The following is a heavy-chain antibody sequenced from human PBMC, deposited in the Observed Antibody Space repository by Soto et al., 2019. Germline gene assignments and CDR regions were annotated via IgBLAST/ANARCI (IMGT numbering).Heavy chain of an antibody. J-gene: IGHJ3*02. CDR2: ISYDGSNK. D-gene: IGHD5-12*01. V-gene: IGHV3-30-3*01. Sequence: GGSLRLSCAASGFTFSSYAMHWVRQAPGKGLEWVAVISYDGSNKYYADSVKGRFTISRDNSKNTLYLQMNSLRAEDTAVYYCARAGGAYSGYDWSAFDIWGQGTMVTVSS. CDR1: GFTFSSYA. CDR3: ARAGGAYSGYDWSAFDI.